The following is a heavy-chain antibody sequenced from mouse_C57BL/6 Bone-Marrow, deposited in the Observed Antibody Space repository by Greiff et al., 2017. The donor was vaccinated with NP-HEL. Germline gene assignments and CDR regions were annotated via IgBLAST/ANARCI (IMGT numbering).Heavy chain of an antibody. V-gene: IGHV5-9*01. D-gene: IGHD1-1*01. CDR2: ISGGGGNT. CDR3: ARQGGLLHWYFDV. J-gene: IGHJ1*03. CDR1: GFTFSSYT. Sequence: EVKLVESGGGLVKPGGSLKLSCAASGFTFSSYTMSWVRQTPEKRLEWVATISGGGGNTYYPDSGKGRFTISRAIAMNTLYLEMRSLRCVDTALYYCARQGGLLHWYFDVWGTGTTVTVSS.